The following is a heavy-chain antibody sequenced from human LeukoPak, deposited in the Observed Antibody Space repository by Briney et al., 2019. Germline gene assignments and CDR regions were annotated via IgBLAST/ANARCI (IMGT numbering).Heavy chain of an antibody. CDR1: GYTFTSYD. V-gene: IGHV1-18*01. Sequence: ASVRVSCKASGYTFTSYDINWVRQATGQGPEWMGWISGYNGNTNYVQKFQGRVTMTTDTSTSTAYMELRSLRSDDTAVYYCARDLSLGRHDYGEPFDYWGQGTQVIVSS. CDR3: ARDLSLGRHDYGEPFDY. CDR2: ISGYNGNT. J-gene: IGHJ4*02. D-gene: IGHD4-17*01.